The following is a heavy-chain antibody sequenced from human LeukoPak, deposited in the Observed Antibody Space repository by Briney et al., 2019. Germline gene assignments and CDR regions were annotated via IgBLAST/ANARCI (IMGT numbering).Heavy chain of an antibody. CDR1: GYTFTSYG. J-gene: IGHJ6*03. D-gene: IGHD6-13*01. CDR3: ARSDYSSSWFLFYYYMDV. V-gene: IGHV1-69*06. CDR2: IIPIFGTA. Sequence: GASVKVSCKASGYTFTSYGISWVRQAPGQGLEWMGGIIPIFGTANYAQKFQGRVTITADKSTSTAYMELSSLRSEDTAVYYCARSDYSSSWFLFYYYMDVWGKGTTVIVSS.